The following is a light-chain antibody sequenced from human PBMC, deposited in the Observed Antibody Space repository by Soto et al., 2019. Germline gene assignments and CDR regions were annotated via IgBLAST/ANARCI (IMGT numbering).Light chain of an antibody. CDR3: QQRSNWPMST. J-gene: IGKJ5*01. CDR2: DAS. V-gene: IGKV3-11*01. CDR1: QSVSSY. Sequence: EIVITQSPATLSVSPGERATLSCRASQSVSSYLAWYQQKPGQAPRLLIYDASNRANGIPARFSGSGSGTDLTLTISSLEPEDFAVYDCQQRSNWPMSTFGQGTRLEIK.